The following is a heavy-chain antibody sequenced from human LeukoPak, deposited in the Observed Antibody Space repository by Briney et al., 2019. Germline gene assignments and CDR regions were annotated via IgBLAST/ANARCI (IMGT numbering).Heavy chain of an antibody. CDR2: IKHDGSQK. J-gene: IGHJ4*02. Sequence: GGSLRLSCAASGFTFSHYWMSWVRRAPGKGLEWVANIKHDGSQKEHVDSVKGRFTISRDNAKNSLFLQMNSLRAEDTAVYFCARDSSRGDFEYWGQGNLATVSS. CDR3: ARDSSRGDFEY. V-gene: IGHV3-7*01. D-gene: IGHD3-10*01. CDR1: GFTFSHYW.